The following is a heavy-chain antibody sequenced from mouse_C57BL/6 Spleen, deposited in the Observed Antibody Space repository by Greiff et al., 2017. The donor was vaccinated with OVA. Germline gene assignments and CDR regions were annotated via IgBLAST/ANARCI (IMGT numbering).Heavy chain of an antibody. Sequence: EVQRVESEGGLVQPGSSMKLSCTASGFTFSDYYMAWVRQVPEKGLEWVANINYDGSSTYYLDSLKSRFIISRDNAKNILYLQMSSLKSEDTATYYCARGSYYGSSYGAMDYWGQGTSVTVSS. CDR1: GFTFSDYY. CDR3: ARGSYYGSSYGAMDY. V-gene: IGHV5-16*01. CDR2: INYDGSST. D-gene: IGHD1-1*01. J-gene: IGHJ4*01.